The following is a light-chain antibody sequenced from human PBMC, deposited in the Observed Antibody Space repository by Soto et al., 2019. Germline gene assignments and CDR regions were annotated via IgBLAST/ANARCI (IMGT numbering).Light chain of an antibody. CDR2: GAS. J-gene: IGKJ1*01. V-gene: IGKV3-20*01. CDR3: QQYSSSWT. CDR1: QSVSSSY. Sequence: EIVLTPSPGTLSLSPGERATPSCRASQSVSSSYLAWYQQKPGQAPRLLIYGASSRATGIPGRFSGSGSGTDFTLTISRLEPEDFAVYYCQQYSSSWTFGQGTKVDIK.